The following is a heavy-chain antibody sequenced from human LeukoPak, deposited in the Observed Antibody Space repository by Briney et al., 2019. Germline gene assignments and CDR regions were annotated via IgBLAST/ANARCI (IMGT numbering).Heavy chain of an antibody. V-gene: IGHV5-51*01. J-gene: IGHJ6*02. CDR3: ARHGGAGQRGYYYGMDV. CDR1: GYSFTTYW. CDR2: IYPDDSDT. Sequence: GESLKISCKGSGYSFTTYWIGWVRQMPGKGLEWTGIIYPDDSDTRYSPSFQGQVTISADKSINTAYLQWSSLKASDTAIYYCARHGGAGQRGYYYGMDVWGQGTTVTVSS. D-gene: IGHD3-16*01.